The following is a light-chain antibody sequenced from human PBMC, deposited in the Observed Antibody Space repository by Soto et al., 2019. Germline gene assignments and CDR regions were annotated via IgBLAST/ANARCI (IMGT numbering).Light chain of an antibody. J-gene: IGLJ2*01. CDR1: SSDVGGYNY. CDR2: EVS. V-gene: IGLV2-8*01. CDR3: SSYAGRNTLV. Sequence: QSVLTQPPSASGSPGPSVTISCTGTSSDVGGYNYDSWYQQHPGKVPKLMIYEVSKRPSGVPDRFSGSKSGNTASLTVSGLQAEDEADYYCSSYAGRNTLVFVVGTKLTVL.